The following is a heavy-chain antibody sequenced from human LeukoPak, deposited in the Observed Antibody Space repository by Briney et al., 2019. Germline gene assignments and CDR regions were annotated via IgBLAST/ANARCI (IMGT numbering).Heavy chain of an antibody. J-gene: IGHJ5*02. D-gene: IGHD3-3*01. CDR2: IYYSGST. CDR3: AREGVGGYDFWSGYYRKSWFDP. V-gene: IGHV4-39*07. Sequence: PSETLSLTCTVSGGSISSSSYYWGWIRQPPGKGLEWIGSIYYSGSTYYNPSLKSRVTISVATSKNQFSLKLSSVTAADTGVYYCAREGVGGYDFWSGYYRKSWFDPWGQGTLVTVSS. CDR1: GGSISSSSYY.